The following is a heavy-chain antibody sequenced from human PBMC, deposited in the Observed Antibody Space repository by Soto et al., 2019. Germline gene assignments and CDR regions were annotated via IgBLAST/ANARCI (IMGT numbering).Heavy chain of an antibody. CDR1: GFTFSSYA. D-gene: IGHD6-13*01. J-gene: IGHJ5*02. CDR2: ISGSGGST. Sequence: GGSLRLSCAASGFTFSSYAMSWVRQAPGKGLEWVSAISGSGGSTYYADSVKGRFTISRDNSKNTLYLQMNSLRAEDTVVYYCAKYHIRSSWYWFDPWGQGTLVTVSS. V-gene: IGHV3-23*01. CDR3: AKYHIRSSWYWFDP.